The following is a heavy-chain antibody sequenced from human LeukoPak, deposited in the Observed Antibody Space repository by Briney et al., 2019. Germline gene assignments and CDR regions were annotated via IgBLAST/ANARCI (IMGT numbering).Heavy chain of an antibody. V-gene: IGHV1-8*03. J-gene: IGHJ6*03. CDR1: GYTFTSYD. CDR3: ARRLAIGVTQRCMDV. D-gene: IGHD4-11*01. Sequence: ASVKVSCKASGYTFTSYDINWVRQATGQGLEWMGWMNPNSGNTGYAQKFQGRVTITRNTSISTAYMELSSLRSEDTAVYYCARRLAIGVTQRCMDVWGKGTTVTVSS. CDR2: MNPNSGNT.